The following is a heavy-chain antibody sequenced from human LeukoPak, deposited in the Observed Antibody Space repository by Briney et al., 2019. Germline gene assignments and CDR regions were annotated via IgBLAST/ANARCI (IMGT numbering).Heavy chain of an antibody. V-gene: IGHV5-51*01. CDR2: IFPADSDT. CDR3: ASVYSSTSWDY. Sequence: GESLKISCRASGYSFTTYWIGWVRQMPGKGLEWMGVIFPADSDTRYSPSFQGQVTISADKSISTAYLQWSSLKASDAAMYYCASVYSSTSWDYWGQGTLVTVSS. J-gene: IGHJ4*02. CDR1: GYSFTTYW. D-gene: IGHD6-13*01.